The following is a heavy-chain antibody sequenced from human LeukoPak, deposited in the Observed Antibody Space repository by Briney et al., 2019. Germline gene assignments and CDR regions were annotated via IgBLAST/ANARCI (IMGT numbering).Heavy chain of an antibody. CDR2: INANSGTT. CDR3: AKPISGGLAVTADWFHP. D-gene: IGHD6-19*01. J-gene: IGHJ5*01. CDR1: RCAFSVYD. V-gene: IGHV3-23*01. Sequence: GGSLTLSRTGCRCAFSVYDMSWLRQPPAKGLEWVSTINANSGTTSYAASVRGRFTISRDNSKNTLYLQLNTLRADDTATYYCAKPISGGLAVTADWFHPWGQGTLVVVSS.